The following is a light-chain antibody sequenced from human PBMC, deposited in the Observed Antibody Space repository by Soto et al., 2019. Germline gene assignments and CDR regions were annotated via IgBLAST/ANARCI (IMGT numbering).Light chain of an antibody. V-gene: IGKV2-28*01. Sequence: DIVMNQSPLSLPVTPGEPASISCRSSQSLLHSNGYNYLDWYLQQPGQSPQLLTNLGSNRASGVPDRFSGSGSGTDFTLKISRVEAEDVGVYYCMQALQTPITFGQGTRREIK. CDR2: LGS. CDR1: QSLLHSNGYNY. J-gene: IGKJ5*01. CDR3: MQALQTPIT.